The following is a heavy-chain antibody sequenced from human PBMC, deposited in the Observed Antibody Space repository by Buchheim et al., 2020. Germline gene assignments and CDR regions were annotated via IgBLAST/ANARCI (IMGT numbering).Heavy chain of an antibody. Sequence: EVQLVESGGGLVQPGGSLRLSCAASGFAFSGYSMNWVRQAPGKGLEWISYISSSSSTIYYADSVKGRFTISRDNSKNTLYLQMNSLRAEDTAVYYCAKDSRESGWYWGIDYWGQGTL. CDR1: GFAFSGYS. V-gene: IGHV3-48*01. CDR2: ISSSSSTI. CDR3: AKDSRESGWYWGIDY. D-gene: IGHD6-19*01. J-gene: IGHJ4*02.